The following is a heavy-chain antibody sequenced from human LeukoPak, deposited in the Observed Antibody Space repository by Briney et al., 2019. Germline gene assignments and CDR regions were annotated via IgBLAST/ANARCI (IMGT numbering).Heavy chain of an antibody. CDR2: IWYDGSNK. D-gene: IGHD4-23*01. J-gene: IGHJ4*02. CDR1: GFTFSSYG. V-gene: IGHV3-33*01. Sequence: GGSLRLSCAASGFTFSSYGMHWVRQAPGKGLEWVAVIWYDGSNKYYADSVKGRFTISRDNSKNTLYLQMNSLRAEDTAVYYCARDRNYGGNVGDLDYWGQGTLVTVSS. CDR3: ARDRNYGGNVGDLDY.